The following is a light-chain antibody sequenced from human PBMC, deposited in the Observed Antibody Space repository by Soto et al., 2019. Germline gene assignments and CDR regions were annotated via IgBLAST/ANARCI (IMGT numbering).Light chain of an antibody. CDR3: SSYAGGNNLI. J-gene: IGLJ2*01. CDR1: SCDIGAYDY. V-gene: IGLV2-8*01. CDR2: EVY. Sequence: QSALAQPPSASGSPGQSVTISCTGTSCDIGAYDYVSWYQQHPDKAPKLIIYEVYKRPSGVPDRFSGSKSGNTASLTVSGLQADDEADFYCSSYAGGNNLIFGGGTKLTVL.